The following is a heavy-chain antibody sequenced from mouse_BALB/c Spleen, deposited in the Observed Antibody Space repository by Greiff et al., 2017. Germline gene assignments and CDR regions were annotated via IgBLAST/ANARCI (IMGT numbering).Heavy chain of an antibody. CDR1: GFTFSSYG. CDR2: INSNGGST. V-gene: IGHV5-6-3*01. CDR3: AREGTSSYWYFDV. Sequence: EVMLVESGGGLVQPGGSLKLSCAASGFTFSSYGMSWVRQTPDKRLELVATINSNGGSTYYPDSVKGRFTISRDNAKNTLYLQMSSLKSEDTAMYYCAREGTSSYWYFDVWGAGTTVTVSS. J-gene: IGHJ1*01. D-gene: IGHD1-1*01.